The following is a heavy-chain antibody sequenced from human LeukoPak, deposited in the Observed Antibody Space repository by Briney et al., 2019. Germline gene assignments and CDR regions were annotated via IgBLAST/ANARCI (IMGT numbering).Heavy chain of an antibody. D-gene: IGHD3-22*01. CDR3: AKTYYYDTSGYYSFPN. CDR2: ISSSGGNT. J-gene: IGHJ4*02. Sequence: GGSLRLSCPASGFTFSTYAMTWVSQAAGNGLEWVSSISSSGGNTYYADSMKGRFTISRDNSKNTLYLQLNSLRVEDTAVYYCAKTYYYDTSGYYSFPNWGQGTQVTVSS. CDR1: GFTFSTYA. V-gene: IGHV3-23*01.